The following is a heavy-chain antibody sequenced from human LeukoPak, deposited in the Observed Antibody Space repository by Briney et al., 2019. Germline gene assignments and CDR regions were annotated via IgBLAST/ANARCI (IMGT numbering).Heavy chain of an antibody. J-gene: IGHJ5*02. D-gene: IGHD3-22*01. CDR2: IYPGDSDT. CDR1: GYSFTSYW. V-gene: IGHV5-51*01. CDR3: ARSITMIVVASGWFDP. Sequence: GESLKISCKGSGYSFTSYWIGWVRQMPGKGLEWMGIIYPGDSDTRYSPSFQGQVTISADKSISTAYLQWSSLKASDTAMYYCARSITMIVVASGWFDPWGQGTLVTVSS.